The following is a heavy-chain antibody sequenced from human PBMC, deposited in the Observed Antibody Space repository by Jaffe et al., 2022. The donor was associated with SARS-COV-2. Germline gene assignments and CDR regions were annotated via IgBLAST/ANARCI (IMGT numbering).Heavy chain of an antibody. Sequence: QLQLQESGPGLVKPSETLSLTCTVSGGSISSSSYYWGWIRQPPGKGLEWIGSIYYSGSTYYNPSLKSRVTISVDTSKNQFSLKLSSVTAADTAVYYCARTGEGHDPVDYWGQGTLVTVSS. J-gene: IGHJ4*02. CDR3: ARTGEGHDPVDY. CDR1: GGSISSSSYY. CDR2: IYYSGST. V-gene: IGHV4-39*01. D-gene: IGHD7-27*01.